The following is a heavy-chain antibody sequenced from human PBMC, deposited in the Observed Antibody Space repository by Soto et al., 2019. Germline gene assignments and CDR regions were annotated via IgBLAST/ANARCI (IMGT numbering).Heavy chain of an antibody. Sequence: GGSLRLSCAASGSPLSNFEMNWVRRAPGKGGEWIAYISSSGSSIFFADSLQGRCSGSRDNRKNSLSLTLDRGRGDDTAVCDFVRGPNSYGSGGYYRYGDFFDFWGQGTQVTVSS. V-gene: IGHV3-48*03. D-gene: IGHD3-10*01. CDR3: VRGPNSYGSGGYYRYGDFFDF. CDR2: ISSSGSSI. J-gene: IGHJ4*02. CDR1: GSPLSNFE.